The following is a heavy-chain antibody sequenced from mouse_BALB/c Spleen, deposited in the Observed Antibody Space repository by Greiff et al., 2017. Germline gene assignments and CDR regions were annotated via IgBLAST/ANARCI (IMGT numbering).Heavy chain of an antibody. CDR2: ISSGGSYT. J-gene: IGHJ3*01. CDR3: ASTSYGSAPFAY. V-gene: IGHV5-9-3*01. CDR1: GFTFSSYA. Sequence: EVKLMESGGGLVKPGGSLKLSCAASGFTFSSYAMSWVRQTPEKRLEWVATISSGGSYTYYPDSVKGRFTISRDNAKNTLYLQMSSLRSEDTAMYYCASTSYGSAPFAYWGQGTLVTVSA. D-gene: IGHD1-1*01.